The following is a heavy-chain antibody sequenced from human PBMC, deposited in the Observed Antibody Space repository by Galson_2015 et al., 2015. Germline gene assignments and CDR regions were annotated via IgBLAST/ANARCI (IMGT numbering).Heavy chain of an antibody. CDR2: INTNTGNP. D-gene: IGHD3-16*02. V-gene: IGHV7-4-1*02. CDR3: ARAGGRARPDYDYVWGSYRYLPNYYYYYGMDV. Sequence: SVKVSCKASGYTFTSYAMNWVRQAPGQGLVWMGWINTNTGNPTYAQGFTGRFVFSLDTSVSTAYLQISSLKAEDTAVYYCARAGGRARPDYDYVWGSYRYLPNYYYYYGMDVWGQGTTVTVSS. CDR1: GYTFTSYA. J-gene: IGHJ6*02.